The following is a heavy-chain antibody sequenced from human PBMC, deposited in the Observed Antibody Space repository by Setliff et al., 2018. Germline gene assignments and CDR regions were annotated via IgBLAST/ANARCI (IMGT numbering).Heavy chain of an antibody. D-gene: IGHD4-4*01. CDR1: GFIFSPYT. CDR2: ISIHEDKT. J-gene: IGHJ3*01. CDR3: AKQRTITFSNDAFDV. Sequence: GGSLRLSCAVSGFIFSPYTTTWVRQAPGKGLEWVAAISIHEDKTYYADSMQGRFTISRDISKNTLSLQLNSLRAEDTAVYYCAKQRTITFSNDAFDVWGQGTMVTVSS. V-gene: IGHV3-23*01.